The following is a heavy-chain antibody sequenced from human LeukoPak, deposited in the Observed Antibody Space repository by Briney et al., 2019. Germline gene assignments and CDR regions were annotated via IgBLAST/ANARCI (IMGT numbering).Heavy chain of an antibody. V-gene: IGHV3-33*01. CDR2: IWYDGSNK. CDR3: AREGDVEMATITAYYFDY. D-gene: IGHD5-12*01. Sequence: PGGSLRLSCAASGFTFSSYGMHWVRQAPGKGLEWVAVIWYDGSNKYYADSVKGRFTISRDNSKNTLYLQMNSLRAEDTAVYYCAREGDVEMATITAYYFDYWGQGTLVTVSS. J-gene: IGHJ4*02. CDR1: GFTFSSYG.